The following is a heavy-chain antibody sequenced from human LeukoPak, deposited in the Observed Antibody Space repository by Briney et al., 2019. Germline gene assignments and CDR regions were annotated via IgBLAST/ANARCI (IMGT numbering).Heavy chain of an antibody. V-gene: IGHV3-21*01. D-gene: IGHD2-15*01. CDR2: ISSSSSYI. J-gene: IGHJ6*02. CDR3: ARVSCSGGSCYGPRYYYGMDV. Sequence: GGSLRLSCAASGFTFSSYSMNWVSQAPGKGLEWVSSISSSSSYIYYADSVKGRFTISRDNAKNSLYLQMNSLRAEDTAVYYCARVSCSGGSCYGPRYYYGMDVWGQGTTVTVSS. CDR1: GFTFSSYS.